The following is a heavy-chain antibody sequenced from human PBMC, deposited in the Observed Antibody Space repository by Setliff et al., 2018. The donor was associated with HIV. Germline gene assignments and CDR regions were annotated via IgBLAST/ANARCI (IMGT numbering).Heavy chain of an antibody. CDR1: SDSISPYY. CDR2: IYYSGST. Sequence: SETLSLTCTVSSDSISPYYWSWIRQPPGRGLEWIGFIYYSGSTNYSPSLKSRVTISLDSSKDQFSLKLTSVTAADTAVYYCARDFRYDTSGSLTGYGLDVWGQGTPVTVSS. D-gene: IGHD3-22*01. CDR3: ARDFRYDTSGSLTGYGLDV. J-gene: IGHJ6*02. V-gene: IGHV4-59*01.